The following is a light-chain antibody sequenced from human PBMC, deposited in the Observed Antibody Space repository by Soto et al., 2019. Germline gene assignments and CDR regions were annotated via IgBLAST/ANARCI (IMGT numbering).Light chain of an antibody. Sequence: VLTQQGSVSAGPGQKVSISCSGSSSNIGGHPVSWHQQLPGAAPKLLIYDDNKHPSGIPDRFSGSKSGTSATLAIPGFPTGDEADYHCGSWDSSLSAYVSGTGTKVTVL. CDR3: GSWDSSLSAYV. V-gene: IGLV1-51*01. CDR1: SSNIGGHP. J-gene: IGLJ1*01. CDR2: DDN.